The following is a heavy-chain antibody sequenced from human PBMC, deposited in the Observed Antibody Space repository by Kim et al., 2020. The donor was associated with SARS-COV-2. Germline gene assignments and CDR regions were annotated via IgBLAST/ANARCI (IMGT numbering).Heavy chain of an antibody. V-gene: IGHV4-34*01. CDR2: INHSGST. J-gene: IGHJ3*02. Sequence: SETLSLTCAVYGGSFSGYYWSWIRQPPGKGLEWIGEINHSGSTNYNPTLKSRVTISVDTSKNQFSLKLSSVTAADTAVYYCASDYYDSSGYYPYAFDIWGHGTMVSVSS. CDR1: GGSFSGYY. D-gene: IGHD3-22*01. CDR3: ASDYYDSSGYYPYAFDI.